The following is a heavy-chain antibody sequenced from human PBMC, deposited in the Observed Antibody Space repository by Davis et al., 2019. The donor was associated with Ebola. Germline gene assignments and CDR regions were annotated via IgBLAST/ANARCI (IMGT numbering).Heavy chain of an antibody. CDR3: AKDSGDFWSGYLHPYFDY. CDR2: ISYDGSNK. D-gene: IGHD3-3*01. Sequence: GGSLRLSCAASGFTFSSYGMHWVRQAPGKGLEWVAVISYDGSNKYYADSVKGRFTISRDNSKNTLYLQMNSLRAEDTAVYYCAKDSGDFWSGYLHPYFDYWGQGTLVTVSS. V-gene: IGHV3-30*18. J-gene: IGHJ4*02. CDR1: GFTFSSYG.